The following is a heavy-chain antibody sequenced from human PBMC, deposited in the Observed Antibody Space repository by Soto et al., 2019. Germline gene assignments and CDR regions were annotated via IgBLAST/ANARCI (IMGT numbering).Heavy chain of an antibody. Sequence: SETLSLTCTVSGGSISSYYWSWIRQPPGKGLEWIGYIYYSGSTNYNPSLKSRVTISVDTSKNQFSLKLSSVTAADTAVYYCARGLAPYYYDSSGQELDYWGQGTLVTVSS. D-gene: IGHD3-22*01. V-gene: IGHV4-59*01. CDR2: IYYSGST. CDR3: ARGLAPYYYDSSGQELDY. J-gene: IGHJ4*02. CDR1: GGSISSYY.